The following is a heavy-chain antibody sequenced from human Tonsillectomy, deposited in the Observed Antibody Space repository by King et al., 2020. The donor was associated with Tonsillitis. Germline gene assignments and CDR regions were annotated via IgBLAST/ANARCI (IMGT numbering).Heavy chain of an antibody. V-gene: IGHV4-39*02. CDR2: IYHVGST. D-gene: IGHD2-21*02. CDR3: ARDPGGWGPSR. Sequence: QLQESGPGLAKPSETLSLTCTVSGASINNSTYYWGWVRQPPGKGLEWIARIYHVGSTYYNPSRNSRVTISVDKSKNHFSLKVISLTAADTAGYYCARDPGGWGPSRWGQGTLVTVSS. J-gene: IGHJ4*02. CDR1: GASINNSTYY.